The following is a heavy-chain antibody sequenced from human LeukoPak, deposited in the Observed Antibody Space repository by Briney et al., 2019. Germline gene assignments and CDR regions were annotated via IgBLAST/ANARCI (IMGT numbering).Heavy chain of an antibody. D-gene: IGHD2-8*02. CDR2: IYYSGGT. V-gene: IGHV4-30-4*01. J-gene: IGHJ4*02. CDR1: GGSISSDNYF. CDR3: ARSPLVADYYFDY. Sequence: PSQTLSLTCTVSGGSISSDNYFWSWIRQPPGEGLEWIGYIYYSGGTYYNPSLRSRVTISVDTSMNQFSLKLSSVTAADTAVYYCARSPLVADYYFDYWGQGTLVTVSS.